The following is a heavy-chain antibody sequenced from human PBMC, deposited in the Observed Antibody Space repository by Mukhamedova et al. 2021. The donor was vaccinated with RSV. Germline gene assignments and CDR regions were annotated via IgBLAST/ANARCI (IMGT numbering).Heavy chain of an antibody. CDR3: ARGGYSGYAHVAFDI. Sequence: VRQAPGKGLEWVAVISYDGSNKYYADFVKGRFTISRDKSKNTLYLQMNSLRAEDTALYYCARGGYSGYAHVAFDIWGQGTMVTVSS. D-gene: IGHD5-12*01. J-gene: IGHJ3*02. CDR2: ISYDGSNK. V-gene: IGHV3-30*01.